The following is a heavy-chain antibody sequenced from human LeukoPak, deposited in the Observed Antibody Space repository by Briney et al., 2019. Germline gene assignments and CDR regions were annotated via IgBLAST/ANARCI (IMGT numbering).Heavy chain of an antibody. CDR2: IYYSGST. D-gene: IGHD4-23*01. CDR3: ASGPTVVALYFDY. V-gene: IGHV4-30-4*01. CDR1: GGSISSGDYY. Sequence: MASETLSLTCTVSGGSISSGDYYWSWIRQPPGKGLEWIGYIYYSGSTYYNPSLKSRVTMSVDTSKNQFSLKLSSVTAADTAVYYCASGPTVVALYFDYWGQGTLVTVSS. J-gene: IGHJ4*02.